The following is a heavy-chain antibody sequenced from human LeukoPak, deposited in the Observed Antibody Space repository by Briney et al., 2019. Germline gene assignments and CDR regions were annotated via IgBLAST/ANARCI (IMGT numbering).Heavy chain of an antibody. Sequence: ASVKVSCKASGYTFTSYNINWVRQATGQGLEWMGWMNPNSGNTGSEQKFQGRVTMTRNTSISTAYMELSSLRSEDTAVYYCVIGDYFDYWGQGTLVTVSS. CDR1: GYTFTSYN. CDR2: MNPNSGNT. D-gene: IGHD3-16*01. J-gene: IGHJ4*02. V-gene: IGHV1-8*01. CDR3: VIGDYFDY.